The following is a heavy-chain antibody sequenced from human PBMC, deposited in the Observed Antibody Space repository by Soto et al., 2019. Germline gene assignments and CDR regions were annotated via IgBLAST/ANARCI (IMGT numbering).Heavy chain of an antibody. J-gene: IGHJ6*02. Sequence: QVQLVQSGAEEKKPGASVKVSCMPSGHSFSTYAMNWVRQAPGQRLEWMGWINGGNGNTRLSQKFQDRVTMTRDTPASTAYMELSSLRSDDTAVYYCARTLKGYFYSMDVWGQGTTVTVSS. CDR2: INGGNGNT. CDR1: GHSFSTYA. V-gene: IGHV1-3*05. CDR3: ARTLKGYFYSMDV.